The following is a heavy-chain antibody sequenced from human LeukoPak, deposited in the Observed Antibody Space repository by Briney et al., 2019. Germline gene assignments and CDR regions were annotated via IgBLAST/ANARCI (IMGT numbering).Heavy chain of an antibody. J-gene: IGHJ4*02. CDR3: ARDQYDHVWGSHRPNFDY. CDR1: GYTFNSYG. Sequence: ASVKVSCRASGYTFNSYGISWVRQVPGQGLEWMGWISPYTGDTKYAQKVQGRVTVTTDTSTSTAYMEVRSLGSDDTAVYYCARDQYDHVWGSHRPNFDYWGQGTPVTVSS. CDR2: ISPYTGDT. D-gene: IGHD3-16*02. V-gene: IGHV1-18*01.